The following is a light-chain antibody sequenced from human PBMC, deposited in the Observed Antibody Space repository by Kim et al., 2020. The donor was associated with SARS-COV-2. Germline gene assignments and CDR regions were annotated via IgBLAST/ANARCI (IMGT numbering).Light chain of an antibody. J-gene: IGLJ2*01. CDR1: SLASAS. Sequence: SSELTQDPALSMALGQTVRITCQDDSLASASASWYQQKPGQAPVLLINARNTRPSGLPDRFSRSSSGNTASYTIAGAQPEDAGDYYCNSRDSSGYYMIFG. V-gene: IGLV3-19*01. CDR3: NSRDSSGYYMI. CDR2: ARN.